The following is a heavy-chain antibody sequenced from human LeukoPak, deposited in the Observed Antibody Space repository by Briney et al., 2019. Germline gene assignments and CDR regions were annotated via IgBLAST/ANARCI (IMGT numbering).Heavy chain of an antibody. V-gene: IGHV3-48*01. CDR1: GFTFSDYN. Sequence: PGGSLRLSCAASGFTFSDYNMNWVRQAPGKGLEWVSYISSSSSIIYYAGSVKGRFTISRDNARNSLYLQMNSLRAEDTAVYYCARDYDYGDYCDYWGQGTLVTVS. J-gene: IGHJ4*02. CDR3: ARDYDYGDYCDY. CDR2: ISSSSSII. D-gene: IGHD4-17*01.